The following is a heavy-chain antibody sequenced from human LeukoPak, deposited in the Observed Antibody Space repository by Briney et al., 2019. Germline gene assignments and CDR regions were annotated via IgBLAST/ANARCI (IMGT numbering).Heavy chain of an antibody. Sequence: PGGSLRLSCAASGFTFSSYAMSWVRQAPGKGLEWVSAISGSGGSTYYADSVKGRFTISRDNSKNTLYLQMNSLRAEDTAVYYCAKDFPTPNYDILTGYYNVRVYWGQGTLVTVSS. CDR3: AKDFPTPNYDILTGYYNVRVY. D-gene: IGHD3-9*01. CDR2: ISGSGGST. J-gene: IGHJ4*02. V-gene: IGHV3-23*01. CDR1: GFTFSSYA.